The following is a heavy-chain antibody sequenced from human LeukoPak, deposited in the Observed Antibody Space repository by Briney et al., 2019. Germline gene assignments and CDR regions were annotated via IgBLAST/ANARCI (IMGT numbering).Heavy chain of an antibody. CDR3: ARDLPRENSYAYGFWFDP. CDR1: GVSISNYY. J-gene: IGHJ5*02. D-gene: IGHD3-16*01. Sequence: SETLSLTCSVSGVSISNYYWTWIRQPAGKGLEWIGRMYIGGTRNYNPSLKSRVTMSIDTSKNQFSLKLSSVTAADTAVCYCARDLPRENSYAYGFWFDPWGQGTLVTVSS. V-gene: IGHV4-4*07. CDR2: MYIGGTR.